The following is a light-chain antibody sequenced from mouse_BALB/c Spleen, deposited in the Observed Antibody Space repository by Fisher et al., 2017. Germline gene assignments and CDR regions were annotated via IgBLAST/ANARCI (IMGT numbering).Light chain of an antibody. J-gene: IGKJ5*01. CDR3: QQRSSYPPIT. CDR1: SSVSY. CDR2: STS. V-gene: IGKV4-57*01. Sequence: IVLTQTTAIMSASPGEKVTITCSASSSVSYMHWFQQKPGTSPKLWIYSTSNLASGVPARFSGSGSGTSYSLTISRMEAEDAATYYCQQRSSYPPITFGAGTKLELK.